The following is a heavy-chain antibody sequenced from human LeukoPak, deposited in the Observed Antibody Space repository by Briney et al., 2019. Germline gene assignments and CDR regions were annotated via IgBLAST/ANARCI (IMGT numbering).Heavy chain of an antibody. V-gene: IGHV3-7*01. CDR1: GLTFSSYW. CDR2: IKQDGSEK. Sequence: GGSLRLSCAASGLTFSSYWLSWVRQAPGKGLEWVANIKQDGSEKCYVDSVKGRFTISRDNSKDTLYLQMNSLRAEDTAVYYCARGTRSSWYEVPQDYWGQGTLVTVSS. J-gene: IGHJ4*02. CDR3: ARGTRSSWYEVPQDY. D-gene: IGHD6-13*01.